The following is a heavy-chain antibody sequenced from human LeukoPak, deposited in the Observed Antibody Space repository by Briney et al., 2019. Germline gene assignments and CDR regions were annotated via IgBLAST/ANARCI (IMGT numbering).Heavy chain of an antibody. V-gene: IGHV1-69*05. CDR1: GGSFSSEA. D-gene: IGHD2-15*01. Sequence: SVKVSCKAFGGSFSSEAISWVRQAPGQGLEWMGGIIPIFGTANYAQKFKGRVTITTDEFTSTAYMEVSSLRSEDTAVYYCGRKAGDCGGGSCYSIDYWGQGTLVTVSS. CDR2: IIPIFGTA. J-gene: IGHJ4*02. CDR3: GRKAGDCGGGSCYSIDY.